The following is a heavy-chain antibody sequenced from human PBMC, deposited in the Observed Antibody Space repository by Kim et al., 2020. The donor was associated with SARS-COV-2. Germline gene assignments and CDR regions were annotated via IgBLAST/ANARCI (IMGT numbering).Heavy chain of an antibody. V-gene: IGHV4-59*13. CDR1: GGSISSYY. CDR3: ARGQPRRYYFDY. J-gene: IGHJ4*02. Sequence: SETLSLTCTVSGGSISSYYWSWIRQPPGKGLEWIGYIYYSGSTNYNPSLKSRVTISVDTSKNQFSLKLSSVTAADTAVYYCARGQPRRYYFDYWGQGTLVTVSS. CDR2: IYYSGST. D-gene: IGHD1-20*01.